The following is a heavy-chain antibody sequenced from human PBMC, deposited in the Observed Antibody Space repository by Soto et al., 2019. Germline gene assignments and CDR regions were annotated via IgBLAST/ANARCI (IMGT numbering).Heavy chain of an antibody. CDR2: ISPDGSTT. CDR3: ARGSAAVVGGGYLDA. V-gene: IGHV3-74*01. J-gene: IGHJ4*02. D-gene: IGHD2-21*01. Sequence: EMQLVESGGGLIQPGTGGSLRLSCAASGFTFSSHWMHWVRQGPEKGLLWVSRISPDGSTTTYADSVKGRLTVSRDNARSILFLQLSSLSADDTAVSYCARGSAAVVGGGYLDAWGQGALVTVSS. CDR1: GFTFSSHW.